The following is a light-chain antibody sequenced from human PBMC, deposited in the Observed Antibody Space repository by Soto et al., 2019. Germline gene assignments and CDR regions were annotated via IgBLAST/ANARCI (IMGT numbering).Light chain of an antibody. CDR1: QSISRY. CDR3: QQYGSSPPT. CDR2: GAS. V-gene: IGKV3-20*01. J-gene: IGKJ1*01. Sequence: EIGLTQSPATLSLSSGERTPLSCMASQSISRYLAWYQQKPGQGPRLLIYGASSRATGTPDRFSGSGSGTDFTLTINRLEPEDFALYYCQQYGSSPPTFGQGTKVDIK.